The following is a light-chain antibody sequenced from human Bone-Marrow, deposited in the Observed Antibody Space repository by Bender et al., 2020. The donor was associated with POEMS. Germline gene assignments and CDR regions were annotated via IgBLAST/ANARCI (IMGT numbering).Light chain of an antibody. J-gene: IGLJ1*01. CDR1: ISDVGGYDY. CDR2: EVT. CDR3: SSYTSSSTLV. Sequence: QSALTQPASVSGSPGQSITISCTGTISDVGGYDYVSWYQQHPGKAPKLMIYEVTKRPSGVSSRFSGSKSGNTASLTISGLQADDEADYYCSSYTSSSTLVFGTGTKVTVL. V-gene: IGLV2-14*03.